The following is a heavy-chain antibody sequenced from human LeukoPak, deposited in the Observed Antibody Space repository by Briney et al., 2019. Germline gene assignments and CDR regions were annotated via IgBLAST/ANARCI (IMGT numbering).Heavy chain of an antibody. Sequence: SETLSLTCAVSGYSISSGYYWGWIRQPPGKGLEWIGSIAHSGSTYYNPSLKSRVTILLDTSKNQFSLKLSSVTAADTAVYYCTRGYCSTTRRRDAFDIWGQGTMVTVSS. V-gene: IGHV4-38-2*01. J-gene: IGHJ3*02. D-gene: IGHD2-2*01. CDR3: TRGYCSTTRRRDAFDI. CDR2: IAHSGST. CDR1: GYSISSGYY.